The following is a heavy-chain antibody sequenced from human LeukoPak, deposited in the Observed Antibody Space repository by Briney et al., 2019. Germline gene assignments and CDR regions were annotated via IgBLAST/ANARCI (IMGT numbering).Heavy chain of an antibody. D-gene: IGHD6-19*01. Sequence: PGGSLRLSCAASGFTFSSYSMNWVRQAPGKGLEWVSAISGSGDGTYYADSVKGRFTISRDNSKSMLYLEMNSLRAEDTATYYCAARPTSAAVAPSDFWGQGTLVTVSS. CDR3: AARPTSAAVAPSDF. CDR2: ISGSGDGT. CDR1: GFTFSSYS. J-gene: IGHJ4*02. V-gene: IGHV3-23*01.